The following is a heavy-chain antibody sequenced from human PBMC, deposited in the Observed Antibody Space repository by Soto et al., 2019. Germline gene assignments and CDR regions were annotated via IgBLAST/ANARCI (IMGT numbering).Heavy chain of an antibody. Sequence: PGGSLRLSCAASGFTFSSYSMNWVRQAPGKGLEWVSSISSSSSYIYYADSVKGRFTISRDNAKNSLYLQMNSLRAEDTAVYYCARVDKTAMVLGDYGMDVWGQGTTVTVSS. V-gene: IGHV3-21*01. J-gene: IGHJ6*02. CDR1: GFTFSSYS. CDR2: ISSSSSYI. D-gene: IGHD5-18*01. CDR3: ARVDKTAMVLGDYGMDV.